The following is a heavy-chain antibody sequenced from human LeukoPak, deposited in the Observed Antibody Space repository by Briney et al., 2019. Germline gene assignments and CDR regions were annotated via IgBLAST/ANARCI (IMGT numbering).Heavy chain of an antibody. CDR2: INPNSGGT. D-gene: IGHD6-19*01. CDR1: GYTFTGYY. CDR3: ARSIAVDYFDY. Sequence: ASVEVSCKASGYTFTGYYMHWVRQGPGQGLEWMGWINPNSGGTNYAQKFQGRVTMTRDTSISTAYMELSRLRSDDTAVYYCARSIAVDYFDYWGQGTLVTVSS. J-gene: IGHJ4*02. V-gene: IGHV1-2*02.